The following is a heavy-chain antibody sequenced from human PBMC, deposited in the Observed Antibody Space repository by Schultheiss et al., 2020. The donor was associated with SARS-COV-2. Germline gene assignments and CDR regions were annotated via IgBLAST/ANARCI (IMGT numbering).Heavy chain of an antibody. J-gene: IGHJ5*02. D-gene: IGHD6-13*01. CDR1: GFTFSSYA. V-gene: IGHV3-23*01. CDR3: ARDGRGSSSTGWFDP. Sequence: GGSLRLSCAASGFTFSSYAMSWVRQAPGKGLEWVSAISGSGGSTYYADSVKGRFTISRDNSKNTLYLQMNSLRAEDTAVYYCARDGRGSSSTGWFDPWGQGTLVTVSS. CDR2: ISGSGGST.